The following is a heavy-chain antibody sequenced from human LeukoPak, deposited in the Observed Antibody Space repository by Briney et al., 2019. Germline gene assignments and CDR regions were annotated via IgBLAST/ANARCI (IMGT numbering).Heavy chain of an antibody. CDR1: GFTFSSYG. V-gene: IGHV3-30*18. Sequence: GRSLRLSCAASGFTFSSYGMHWVRQAPGKGLEWVAVISYDGGNTYYADSVKGRFTISRDNSKNTLYLQMNSLRAEDTAVYYCAKAPQLCSTYFFDYWGQGTLVTVSS. D-gene: IGHD3-10*02. J-gene: IGHJ4*02. CDR3: AKAPQLCSTYFFDY. CDR2: ISYDGGNT.